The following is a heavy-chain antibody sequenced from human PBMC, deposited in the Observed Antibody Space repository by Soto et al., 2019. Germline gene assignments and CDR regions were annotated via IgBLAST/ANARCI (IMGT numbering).Heavy chain of an antibody. CDR1: GGSISSSSYY. Sequence: SETLSLTCTVSGGSISSSSYYWGWIRQPPGKGLEWIGSIYYSGSTYYNPSLKSRVTISVDTSKNQFSLKLSSVTAADTAVYYCARQGRSSGWYRDFRYWGQGTRVTVSS. CDR2: IYYSGST. V-gene: IGHV4-39*01. D-gene: IGHD6-19*01. CDR3: ARQGRSSGWYRDFRY. J-gene: IGHJ4*02.